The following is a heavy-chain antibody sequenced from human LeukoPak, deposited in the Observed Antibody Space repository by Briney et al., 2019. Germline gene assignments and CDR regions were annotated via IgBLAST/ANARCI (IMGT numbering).Heavy chain of an antibody. CDR1: SGSMTDSC. Sequence: PSETLSLTGTVSSGSMTDSCWSWFRQAPGKGLEWLGYIYPRGTTEYNPALRSRVTFSVGTSKKEATVRLSSVTASDTAVYYCTRECYGRSGYFLDFWGQGILVTVSS. D-gene: IGHD5-12*01. CDR3: TRECYGRSGYFLDF. V-gene: IGHV4-59*12. CDR2: IYPRGTT. J-gene: IGHJ4*02.